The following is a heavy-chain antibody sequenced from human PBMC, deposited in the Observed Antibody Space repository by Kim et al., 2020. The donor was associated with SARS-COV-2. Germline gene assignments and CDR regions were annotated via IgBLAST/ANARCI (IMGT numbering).Heavy chain of an antibody. D-gene: IGHD6-6*01. CDR3: ARGLEYSHHYYAMDV. CDR2: INPRSGNT. Sequence: ASVKVSCKASGYTLTFYFVHWLRQAPGQGLEWMGVINPRSGNTTYTKTFQGRVIMTRDTSTSTVYKELSSLRSADTAIYYCARGLEYSHHYYAMDVWGQGTTVTVSS. CDR1: GYTLTFYF. J-gene: IGHJ6*02. V-gene: IGHV1-46*01.